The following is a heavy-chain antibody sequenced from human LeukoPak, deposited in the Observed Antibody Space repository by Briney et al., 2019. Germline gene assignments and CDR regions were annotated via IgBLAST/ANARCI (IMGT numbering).Heavy chain of an antibody. CDR1: GGSISTYY. Sequence: PSETLSLTCTVSGGSISTYYWTWIRPPPGRGLEWIGYIYYSGITNYNPSLKSRVTMSVDTSRNQFSLRLNSVTAADTAVYYCARRLAVTGRYYFDYWGQGSLVTVSS. CDR3: ARRLAVTGRYYFDY. J-gene: IGHJ4*02. V-gene: IGHV4-59*01. D-gene: IGHD4-11*01. CDR2: IYYSGIT.